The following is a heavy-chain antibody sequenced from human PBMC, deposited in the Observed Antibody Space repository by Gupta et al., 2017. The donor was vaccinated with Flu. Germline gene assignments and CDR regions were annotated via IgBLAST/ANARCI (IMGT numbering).Heavy chain of an antibody. CDR1: GFTFSSYS. D-gene: IGHD3-22*01. Sequence: EVQLVESGGGLVKPGGSLRLSCAASGFTFSSYSMNWVRQAPGKGLEWVSYISSSSSYIYYADSVKGRFTISRDNAKNSLYLQMNSLRAEDTAVYYCARDSPMIDGMDVWGQGTTVTVSS. CDR2: ISSSSSYI. J-gene: IGHJ6*02. CDR3: ARDSPMIDGMDV. V-gene: IGHV3-21*01.